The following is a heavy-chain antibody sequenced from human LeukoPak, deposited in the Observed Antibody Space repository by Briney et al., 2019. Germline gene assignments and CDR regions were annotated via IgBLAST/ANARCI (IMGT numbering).Heavy chain of an antibody. Sequence: WVTLCLTCTVSGGSISRSNYYWGWSRQTPGKGVEWIGSIYYRVSTYYNPSLKSRVTRSLDPSKNQFSLKLSSVTGADTAVYYCAREGYSGYEMACDIGGQGTRLSVSS. J-gene: IGHJ3*02. V-gene: IGHV4-39*07. CDR2: IYYRVST. CDR1: GGSISRSNYY. D-gene: IGHD5-12*01. CDR3: AREGYSGYEMACDI.